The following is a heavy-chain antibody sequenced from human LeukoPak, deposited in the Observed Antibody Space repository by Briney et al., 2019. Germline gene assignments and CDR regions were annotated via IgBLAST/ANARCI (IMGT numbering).Heavy chain of an antibody. CDR3: AREYYDDGGKAPFIDY. J-gene: IGHJ4*02. CDR2: INSGGSST. V-gene: IGHV3-74*01. D-gene: IGHD3-22*01. Sequence: GGSLRLSCAASRFTFNYYWMHWVRQVPGKGLVWVSRINSGGSSTTYADSVKGRFIISRDNAKNTLYLQMNSLRAEDTAVYYCAREYYDDGGKAPFIDYWGQGTLVTVSS. CDR1: RFTFNYYW.